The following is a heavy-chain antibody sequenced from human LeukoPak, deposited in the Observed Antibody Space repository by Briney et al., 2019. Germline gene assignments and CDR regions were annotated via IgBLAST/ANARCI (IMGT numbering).Heavy chain of an antibody. J-gene: IGHJ4*02. V-gene: IGHV3-7*05. CDR2: IKEDGSEK. D-gene: IGHD3-16*01. CDR1: GFTFTNAW. Sequence: GGSLRLSCAASGFTFTNAWMSWVRQAPGRGLEWVANIKEDGSEKYHVDFVKGRFTISRDNTKNSLYLEMNSLRAEDTAMYYCARDSGYRKSYAQYWGQGAQVTVSS. CDR3: ARDSGYRKSYAQY.